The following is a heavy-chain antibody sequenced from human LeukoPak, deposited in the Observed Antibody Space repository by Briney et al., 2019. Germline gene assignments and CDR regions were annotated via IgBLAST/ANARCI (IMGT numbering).Heavy chain of an antibody. CDR1: GYTFTGYY. D-gene: IGHD2-15*01. J-gene: IGHJ4*02. V-gene: IGHV1-2*02. CDR2: INPNSGGT. CDR3: AREEHCSGGSCYALDY. Sequence: GASVKVSRKASGYTFTGYYMHWVRQAPGQGLEWMGWINPNSGGTNYAQKFQGRVTMTRDTSISTAYMELSRLRSDDTAVYYCAREEHCSGGSCYALDYWGQGTLVTVSS.